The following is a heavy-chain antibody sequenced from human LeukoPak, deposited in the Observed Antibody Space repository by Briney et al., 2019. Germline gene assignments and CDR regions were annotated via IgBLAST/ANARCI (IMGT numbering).Heavy chain of an antibody. D-gene: IGHD6-19*01. CDR3: ARAFRSEQWLNY. CDR2: INPNSGGT. Sequence: ASVKVSCKASGYTFTGYYMHWVRQAPGQGLEWMGWINPNSGGTNYAQRFQGRVTMTRDTSISTAYMELSRLRSDDTAVYYCARAFRSEQWLNYWGQGTLVTVPS. CDR1: GYTFTGYY. J-gene: IGHJ4*02. V-gene: IGHV1-2*02.